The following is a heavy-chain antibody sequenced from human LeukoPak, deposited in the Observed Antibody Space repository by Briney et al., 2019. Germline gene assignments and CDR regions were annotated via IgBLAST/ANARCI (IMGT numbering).Heavy chain of an antibody. J-gene: IGHJ4*02. CDR2: IYSGGST. V-gene: IGHV3-53*01. D-gene: IGHD2-8*01. CDR1: GFTVSTYY. CDR3: ARGLGYCTSTACLLPFDY. Sequence: GGSLRLSCAASGFTVSTYYMTWVRQAPGKGLECVSVIYSGGSTYYADSVKGRFTVSRDNSKNTLYLQMNSLRAEDTAMYYCARGLGYCTSTACLLPFDYWGQGTLVTVSS.